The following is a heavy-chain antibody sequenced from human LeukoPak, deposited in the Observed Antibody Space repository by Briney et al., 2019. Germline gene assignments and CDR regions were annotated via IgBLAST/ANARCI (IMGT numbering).Heavy chain of an antibody. CDR2: TYYRSTWYN. V-gene: IGHV6-1*01. CDR3: ARRLTQYDCFDP. D-gene: IGHD2-2*01. Sequence: SQTLSLTCAISGDSVSSNSVTWTWIRQSPSRGLEWLGRTYYRSTWYNDYAVSVRGRITVNPDTSKNQFSLHLYSVTPEDTAVYYCARRLTQYDCFDPWGQGILVTVSS. J-gene: IGHJ5*02. CDR1: GDSVSSNSVT.